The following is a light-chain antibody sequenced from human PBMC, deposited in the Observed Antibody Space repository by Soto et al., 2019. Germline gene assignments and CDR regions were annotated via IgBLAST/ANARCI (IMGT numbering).Light chain of an antibody. CDR1: SSAVGGYNY. CDR3: SSYTSSSTFYV. Sequence: QPVLTQPASLSGSPGQSITISCTGTSSAVGGYNYVSWYQQHPGKAPKLMIYDVSNRPSGVSNRFSGSKSGNTASLTISGLQAEDEADYYCSSYTSSSTFYVFGTGTKVTVL. CDR2: DVS. V-gene: IGLV2-14*01. J-gene: IGLJ1*01.